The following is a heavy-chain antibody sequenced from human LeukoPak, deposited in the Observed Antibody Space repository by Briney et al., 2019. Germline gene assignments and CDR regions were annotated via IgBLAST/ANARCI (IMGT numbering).Heavy chain of an antibody. D-gene: IGHD4-11*01. V-gene: IGHV4-39*07. Sequence: SETLSLTCTVSGGSISSSTYYWGWIRQPPGKGLEWIGSMYYSGSTYYNPSLKSRVTISVDTSKNQFSLKLSSVTAADTAVYYCARVRGDYSNRNWFDPWGQGTLVTVSS. J-gene: IGHJ5*02. CDR3: ARVRGDYSNRNWFDP. CDR1: GGSISSSTYY. CDR2: MYYSGST.